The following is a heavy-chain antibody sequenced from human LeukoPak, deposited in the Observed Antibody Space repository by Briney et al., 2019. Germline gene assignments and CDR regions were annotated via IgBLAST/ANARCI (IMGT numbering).Heavy chain of an antibody. D-gene: IGHD2-2*01. CDR3: ARGDGIFCSSTSCYAFDY. V-gene: IGHV3-48*04. CDR1: GFTFSSYS. CDR2: ISSSGSTI. J-gene: IGHJ4*02. Sequence: PGGSLRLSCAASGFTFSSYSMNWVRQAPGKGLEWVSYISSSGSTIYYADSVKGRFTISRDNAKNSLYLQMNSLRAEDTAVYYCARGDGIFCSSTSCYAFDYWGQGTLVTVSS.